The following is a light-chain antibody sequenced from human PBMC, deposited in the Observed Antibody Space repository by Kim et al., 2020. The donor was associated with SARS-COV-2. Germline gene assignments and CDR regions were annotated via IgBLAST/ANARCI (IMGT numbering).Light chain of an antibody. V-gene: IGLV2-14*01. J-gene: IGLJ1*01. CDR2: DVS. Sequence: QSALTQPPSVSGSPGQSITISCTGTSSDVGGYNYVSWYQQHPGKAPKLMIYDVSKRPSGVSNRFSGSKSGNTASLTISGLQAEDEADYYCCSYACRCTEVFGTGTKVTVL. CDR1: SSDVGGYNY. CDR3: CSYACRCTEV.